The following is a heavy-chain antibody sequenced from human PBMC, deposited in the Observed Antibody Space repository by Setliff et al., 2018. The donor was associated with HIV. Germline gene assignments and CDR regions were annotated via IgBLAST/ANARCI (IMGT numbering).Heavy chain of an antibody. Sequence: PGGSLRLSCTASGFTFGDYGMSWVRQAPGKGLEWVGFISGSGASTYYADSVKGRFTISRDNSKNTLYLQMNSLRVEDTAVYYCAKGRYGGYDWGTLDIWGQGTMVTVSS. D-gene: IGHD5-12*01. CDR2: ISGSGAST. J-gene: IGHJ3*02. V-gene: IGHV3-23*01. CDR1: GFTFGDYG. CDR3: AKGRYGGYDWGTLDI.